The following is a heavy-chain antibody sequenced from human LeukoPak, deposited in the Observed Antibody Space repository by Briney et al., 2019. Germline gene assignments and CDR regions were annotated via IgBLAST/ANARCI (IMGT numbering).Heavy chain of an antibody. CDR1: GGSISSYY. CDR3: AKYGGSGWVIDN. Sequence: SETLSLTCTVSGGSISSYYWTWIRQPPGKGLEWIGYIYYTGATSYNPSLRSRVTISVDTSKNQFSLKVTSVTTADTAVYYCAKYGGSGWVIDNWGQGTLVTVSS. CDR2: IYYTGAT. V-gene: IGHV4-59*08. J-gene: IGHJ4*02. D-gene: IGHD6-19*01.